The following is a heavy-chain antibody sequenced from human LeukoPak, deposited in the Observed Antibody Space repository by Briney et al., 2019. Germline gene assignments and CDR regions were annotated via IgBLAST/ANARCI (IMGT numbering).Heavy chain of an antibody. D-gene: IGHD4-11*01. J-gene: IGHJ4*02. V-gene: IGHV3-73*01. CDR2: IRSKANSYAT. CDR3: TRHSTVTTP. CDR1: GFTFSGSA. Sequence: PGGSLRLSCAASGFTFSGSAMQWVRQASGKGLEWVGRIRSKANSYATAYAASVKGRFTISRDDSKNTAYLQMNSLKTEDTAVYYCTRHSTVTTPWGQGTLVTVSS.